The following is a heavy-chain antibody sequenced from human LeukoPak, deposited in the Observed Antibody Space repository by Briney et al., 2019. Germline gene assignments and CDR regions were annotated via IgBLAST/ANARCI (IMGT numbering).Heavy chain of an antibody. V-gene: IGHV3-48*03. CDR1: GFTFSSYE. CDR3: ASYSYGYRSLDY. Sequence: QPGGSLRLSCAASGFTFSSYEMNWVRQAPGRGLEWVSCISSSGSTIYYADSVKGRFTISRDNAKNSLYLQMNSLRAEDTAVYYCASYSYGYRSLDYWGQGTLVTVSS. D-gene: IGHD5-18*01. CDR2: ISSSGSTI. J-gene: IGHJ4*02.